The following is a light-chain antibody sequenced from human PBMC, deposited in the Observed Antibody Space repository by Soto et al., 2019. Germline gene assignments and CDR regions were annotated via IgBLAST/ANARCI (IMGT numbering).Light chain of an antibody. Sequence: EIVLTQSPGTLSWSPGERATLSCRTSQSVSSSYLAWYQQKPGQAPRLLIYGASSRATGIPDRFSGSGSGTDFTLTISRLEPEDFAVYYCQQYGRSWWTFGQGTKVEIK. CDR2: GAS. CDR3: QQYGRSWWT. V-gene: IGKV3-20*01. J-gene: IGKJ1*01. CDR1: QSVSSSY.